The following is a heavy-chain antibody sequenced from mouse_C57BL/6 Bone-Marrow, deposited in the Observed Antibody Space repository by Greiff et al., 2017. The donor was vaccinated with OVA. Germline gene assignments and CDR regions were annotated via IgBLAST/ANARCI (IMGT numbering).Heavy chain of an antibody. D-gene: IGHD1-1*01. CDR3: ARVYYYGSSYEGDY. J-gene: IGHJ4*01. Sequence: QVHVKQSGAELVKPGASVKISCKASGYAFSSYWMNWVKQRPGKGLEWIGQIYPGDGDTNYNGKFKGKATLTADKSSSTAYMQLSSLTSEDSAVYFCARVYYYGSSYEGDYWGQGTSVTVSS. V-gene: IGHV1-80*01. CDR1: GYAFSSYW. CDR2: IYPGDGDT.